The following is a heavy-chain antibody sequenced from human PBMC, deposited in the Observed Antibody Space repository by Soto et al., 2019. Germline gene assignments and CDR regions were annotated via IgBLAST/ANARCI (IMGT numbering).Heavy chain of an antibody. Sequence: QVQLVESGGGVVQPGRSLRLSCAASGFTFSRYGMHWVRQAPGKGLEWVAVIWYDGSNKYYADSVKGRFTISRDNSKNTLYLQMNSLRAEDTAVYYCARARRVLPDYWGQGTLVTVSS. D-gene: IGHD1-26*01. V-gene: IGHV3-33*01. CDR3: ARARRVLPDY. CDR1: GFTFSRYG. CDR2: IWYDGSNK. J-gene: IGHJ4*02.